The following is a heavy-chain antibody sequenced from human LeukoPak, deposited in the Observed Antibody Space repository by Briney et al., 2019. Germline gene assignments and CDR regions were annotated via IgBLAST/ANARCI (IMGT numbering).Heavy chain of an antibody. CDR2: IHNGGTT. Sequence: SETLSLTCIVSGGSISSTISYWGWVRQPRGKGLEWIGSIHNGGTTYYIPSLKSRITISLDMSKNQYSLKLTSMTAADTAVYYCARDVGFFDIDHWGQGILVTVSS. D-gene: IGHD3-9*01. CDR1: GGSISSTISY. J-gene: IGHJ5*02. V-gene: IGHV4-39*07. CDR3: ARDVGFFDIDH.